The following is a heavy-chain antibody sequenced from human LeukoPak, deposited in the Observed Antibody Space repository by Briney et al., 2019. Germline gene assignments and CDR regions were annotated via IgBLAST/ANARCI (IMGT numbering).Heavy chain of an antibody. Sequence: GGSLRLSCAASGFTFSNYWVHWARHAPGKGLVWVSRINRDGSTTKYADSVKGRFTVSRDNAKSTLNLQMDSVRAEDTAVYYCARDKRSGESSEIDYWGQGTLVTVSS. CDR3: ARDKRSGESSEIDY. CDR2: INRDGSTT. J-gene: IGHJ4*02. V-gene: IGHV3-74*03. D-gene: IGHD3-10*01. CDR1: GFTFSNYW.